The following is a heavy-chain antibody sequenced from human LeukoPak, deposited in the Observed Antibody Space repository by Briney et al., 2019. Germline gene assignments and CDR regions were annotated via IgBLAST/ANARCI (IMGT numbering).Heavy chain of an antibody. V-gene: IGHV3-23*01. D-gene: IGHD3-9*01. CDR3: AKTPKSLTGYRNPSYYFDY. CDR1: GFTFNSYV. CDR2: ISGPGRTT. J-gene: IGHJ4*02. Sequence: PGGSLRLSCAASGFTFNSYVMSWVRQAPGKGLEWVSGISGPGRTTYYADFVKGRFTISRDNSKNTLCLQMNNMRVEDTAVYYCAKTPKSLTGYRNPSYYFDYWGQGALVTVSS.